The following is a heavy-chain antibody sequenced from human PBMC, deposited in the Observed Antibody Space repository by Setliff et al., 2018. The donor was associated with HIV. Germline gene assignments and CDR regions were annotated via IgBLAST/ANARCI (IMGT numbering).Heavy chain of an antibody. J-gene: IGHJ6*02. V-gene: IGHV4-39*02. CDR3: ARLSVGRDYSYGMDV. Sequence: PSETLSLTCTVSGGSISSSGPGYYWGWGRQAPGGGLEWIGSVYYSGSTYYNPSLKSRGTISLDTSKNHLSLRLTSMTAADTAVYYCARLSVGRDYSYGMDVWGQGTTVTVSS. CDR2: VYYSGST. CDR1: GGSISSSGPGYY. D-gene: IGHD2-15*01.